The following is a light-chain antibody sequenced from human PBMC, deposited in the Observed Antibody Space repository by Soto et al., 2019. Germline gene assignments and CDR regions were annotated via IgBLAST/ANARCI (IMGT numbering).Light chain of an antibody. Sequence: QSALTQPASVSGSPGQSITISCTGTSSDSGTYNLVSWYQQYPGEAPKLIIYEGSKWPPGVSDRFSGSNSGNTASLTISGLQAEDEADYYCCSYASSGIYWVFGEGTKLTVL. CDR2: EGS. J-gene: IGLJ3*02. V-gene: IGLV2-23*01. CDR1: SSDSGTYNL. CDR3: CSYASSGIYWV.